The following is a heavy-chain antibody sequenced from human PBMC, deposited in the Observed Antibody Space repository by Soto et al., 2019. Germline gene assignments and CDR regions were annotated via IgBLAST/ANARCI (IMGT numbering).Heavy chain of an antibody. CDR1: GGSISRYY. Sequence: QVQLQESGPGLVKPSETLSLTCTVSGGSISRYYWSWIRQPPGKGLEWIGYIYYSGRTNYNPSLKSRVTISVDTSKNQFSLKLSSVTAADTAVYYCARGYCSSTICYIWDNWFDPWGQGTLVTVSS. CDR3: ARGYCSSTICYIWDNWFDP. V-gene: IGHV4-59*01. CDR2: IYYSGRT. D-gene: IGHD2-2*02. J-gene: IGHJ5*02.